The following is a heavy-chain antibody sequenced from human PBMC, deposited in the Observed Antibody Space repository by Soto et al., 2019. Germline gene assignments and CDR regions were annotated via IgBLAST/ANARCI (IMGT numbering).Heavy chain of an antibody. J-gene: IGHJ5*02. D-gene: IGHD6-13*01. V-gene: IGHV3-74*01. CDR1: GFTFSSYW. CDR3: AREGQQLVFNWFDP. CDR2: INSDGSST. Sequence: PGGSLRLSCAASGFTFSSYWMHWVRQAPGKGLVWVSRINSDGSSTSYADSVEGRFTISRDNAKNTLYLQMNSLRAEDTAVYYCAREGQQLVFNWFDPWGQGTLVTVS.